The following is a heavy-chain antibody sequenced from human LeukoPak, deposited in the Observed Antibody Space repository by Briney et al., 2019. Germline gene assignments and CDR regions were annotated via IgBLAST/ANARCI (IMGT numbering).Heavy chain of an antibody. CDR2: INPNSGGT. V-gene: IGHV1-2*02. J-gene: IGHJ6*03. Sequence: GASVKVSCKASGYTFTGYYMHWVRQAPGQGLEWMGWINPNSGGTNYAQKFQGRVTMTRDTSISTAYMELSRLRSDDTAVYYCARVRSHLYYYYMDVWGKGTTVTVSS. CDR1: GYTFTGYY. CDR3: ARVRSHLYYYYMDV.